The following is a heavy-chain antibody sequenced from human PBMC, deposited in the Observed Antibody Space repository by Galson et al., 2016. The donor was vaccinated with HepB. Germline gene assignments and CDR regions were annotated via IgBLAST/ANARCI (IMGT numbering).Heavy chain of an antibody. J-gene: IGHJ6*02. Sequence: SETLSLTCTVSGDTSQSMSSSSFNWGWIRQSPTTGLEWVGNIDYRGTTSYHPSLESRVTISLDQPKRQVSLKVASVTAADTVVYYCGRRNVFDYWSGFRDAYGMDVWGQGTTVIVSS. CDR2: IDYRGTT. D-gene: IGHD3-3*01. CDR3: GRRNVFDYWSGFRDAYGMDV. V-gene: IGHV4-39*01. CDR1: GDTSQSMSSSSFN.